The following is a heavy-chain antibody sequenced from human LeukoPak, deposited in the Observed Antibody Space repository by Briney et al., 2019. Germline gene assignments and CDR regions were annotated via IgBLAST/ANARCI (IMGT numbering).Heavy chain of an antibody. D-gene: IGHD1-26*01. CDR3: AGGTYSFDY. CDR2: MYYTGTP. J-gene: IGHJ4*02. V-gene: IGHV4-39*07. CDR1: GGSISSSSYY. Sequence: SETLSLTCTVSGGSISSSSYYWGWIRQPPGKGLEWIGSMYYTGTPYYNPSLKSRVAISLDTSNNRFSLKLNSVTAADTAVYYCAGGTYSFDYWGQGTLVTVSS.